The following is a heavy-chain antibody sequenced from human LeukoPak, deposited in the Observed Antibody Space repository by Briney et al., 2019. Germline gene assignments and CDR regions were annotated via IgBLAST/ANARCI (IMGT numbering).Heavy chain of an antibody. V-gene: IGHV4-34*01. D-gene: IGHD6-19*01. Sequence: SETLSLTCAVSGVPFSNYYWSWVHQSPRQGLEWIGEINHSGYTNYNPSLKSRVTMSIDTSKNQFSLMLTSVTAADAGVYYCTRAVAGHPDWGQGTLVTVSS. CDR3: TRAVAGHPD. J-gene: IGHJ4*02. CDR1: GVPFSNYY. CDR2: INHSGYT.